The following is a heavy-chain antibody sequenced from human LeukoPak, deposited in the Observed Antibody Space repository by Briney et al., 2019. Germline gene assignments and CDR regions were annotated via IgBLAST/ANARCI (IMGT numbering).Heavy chain of an antibody. Sequence: GRSLRLSCAASGFTFSSYAMHWVRQAPGKGLEWVAVISYDGSNKYYADSVKGRFTISRDNSKNTLYLQMNSLRAEDTAVYYCARDLGILWLVRNAFDIWGQGTMVTVSS. D-gene: IGHD6-19*01. V-gene: IGHV3-30*04. J-gene: IGHJ3*02. CDR2: ISYDGSNK. CDR3: ARDLGILWLVRNAFDI. CDR1: GFTFSSYA.